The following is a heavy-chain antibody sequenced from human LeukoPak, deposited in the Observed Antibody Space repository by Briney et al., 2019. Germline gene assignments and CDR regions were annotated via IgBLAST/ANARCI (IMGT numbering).Heavy chain of an antibody. V-gene: IGHV4-59*01. CDR3: ARGRSRPFYYYDSSGYPNGYYFDY. CDR1: GGSISSYY. CDR2: IYYSGST. Sequence: SETLSLTCTVSGGSISSYYWSWIRQPPGKGLEWIGYIYYSGSTNYNPSLKSRVTISVDTSKNQFPLKLSSVTAADTAVYYCARGRSRPFYYYDSSGYPNGYYFDYWGQGTLVTVSS. D-gene: IGHD3-22*01. J-gene: IGHJ4*02.